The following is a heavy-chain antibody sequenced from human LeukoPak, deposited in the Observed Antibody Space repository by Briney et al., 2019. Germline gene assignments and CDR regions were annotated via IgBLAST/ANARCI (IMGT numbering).Heavy chain of an antibody. CDR2: IYYSGST. V-gene: IGHV4-39*07. J-gene: IGHJ4*02. D-gene: IGHD3-16*01. Sequence: SETLSLTCTVSGDSVSSGGYYWGWIRQPPGKGLEWIGSIYYSGSTYYNPSLKSRVTISVDTSKNQFSLKLSSVTAADTAVYYCARDAGGTNDYWGQGTLVTVSS. CDR3: ARDAGGTNDY. CDR1: GDSVSSGGYY.